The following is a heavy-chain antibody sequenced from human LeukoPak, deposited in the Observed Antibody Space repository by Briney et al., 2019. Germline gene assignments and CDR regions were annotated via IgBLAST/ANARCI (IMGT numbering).Heavy chain of an antibody. J-gene: IGHJ5*02. Sequence: SETLSLTCTVSDYSISSGYYWGWIRQPPGKGLEWIGSIYHSGSTYYNPSLKSRVTISVDTSKNQFSLKLSSATAADTAVYYCAKDYEPLVGVHRWGDWFDPWGQGTLVTVSS. V-gene: IGHV4-38-2*02. CDR3: AKDYEPLVGVHRWGDWFDP. CDR2: IYHSGST. CDR1: DYSISSGYY. D-gene: IGHD1-26*01.